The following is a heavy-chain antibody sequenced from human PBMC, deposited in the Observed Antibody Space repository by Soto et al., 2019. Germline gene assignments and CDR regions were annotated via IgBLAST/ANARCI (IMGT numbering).Heavy chain of an antibody. CDR1: GVSISSYY. CDR2: VYYSEST. V-gene: IGHV4-59*01. Sequence: QVQLQESGPGLVKPSETLSLTCTVSGVSISSYYWSWIRQPPGKGLEWIGYVYYSESTKHNPSLKSRVTISIATSKNQFSLNLSAVTAADTAVYYCARVTPYGSGSYYNAGGMDVWGQGTTVTVSS. D-gene: IGHD3-10*01. CDR3: ARVTPYGSGSYYNAGGMDV. J-gene: IGHJ6*02.